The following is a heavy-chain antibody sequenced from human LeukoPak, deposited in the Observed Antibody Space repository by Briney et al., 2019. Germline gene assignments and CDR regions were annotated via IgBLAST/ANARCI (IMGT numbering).Heavy chain of an antibody. CDR2: MKQDGREK. CDR1: GFVFSNSW. D-gene: IGHD6-19*01. Sequence: GGSLRLSCTASGFVFSNSWMSWVRQAPGKGLEWVANMKQDGREKYYVDSVKGRFTVSRDNAKNSLYLQMNSLRAEDTAVYYCATGGGSGRYGFPFDCWGQGTLVTVSS. J-gene: IGHJ4*02. V-gene: IGHV3-7*01. CDR3: ATGGGSGRYGFPFDC.